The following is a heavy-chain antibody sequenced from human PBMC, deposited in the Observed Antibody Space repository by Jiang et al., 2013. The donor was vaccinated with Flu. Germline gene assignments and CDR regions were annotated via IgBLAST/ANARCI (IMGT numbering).Heavy chain of an antibody. V-gene: IGHV3-30*01. Sequence: YDGIKKYYADSMKGRFTISRDNSKNTLYLQMDSLRAEDTAVYYCARDQGSYNYDSGRYWGQGTLVNVSS. J-gene: IGHJ4*02. CDR2: YDGIKK. D-gene: IGHD3-10*01. CDR3: ARDQGSYNYDSGRY.